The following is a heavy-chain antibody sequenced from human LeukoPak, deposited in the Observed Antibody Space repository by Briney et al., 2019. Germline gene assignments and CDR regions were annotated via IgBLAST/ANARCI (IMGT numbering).Heavy chain of an antibody. Sequence: GGSLRLSCAASGFVFSDSSMCWVRQASGRGLEWVGHIKTKARNYAKVYAASVKGRFTISRDDSKNTLYLQMNSLRAEDTAVYYWAKGRLVPDYWGQGILVTVSS. CDR2: IKTKARNYAK. CDR1: GFVFSDSS. V-gene: IGHV3-73*01. D-gene: IGHD3-9*01. J-gene: IGHJ4*02. CDR3: AKGRLVPDY.